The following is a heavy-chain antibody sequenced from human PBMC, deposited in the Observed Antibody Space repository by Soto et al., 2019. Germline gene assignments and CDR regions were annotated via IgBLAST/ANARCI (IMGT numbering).Heavy chain of an antibody. J-gene: IGHJ4*02. Sequence: VQLLESGGGLVQPGGSLRLSCGASGFTASNYAMTWVRQAPGKGLQWVSTISDSGRSAYYADSVKGRFAISRDNSKNTFFLQMNDLRAEDTAVYFCAKDARRTGLVGHWIDWGQGTLVTVSS. CDR3: AKDARRTGLVGHWID. CDR2: ISDSGRSA. CDR1: GFTASNYA. V-gene: IGHV3-23*01. D-gene: IGHD2-8*02.